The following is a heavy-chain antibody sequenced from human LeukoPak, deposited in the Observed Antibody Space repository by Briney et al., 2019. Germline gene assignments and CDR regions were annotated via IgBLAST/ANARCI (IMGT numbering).Heavy chain of an antibody. D-gene: IGHD5-24*01. J-gene: IGHJ3*02. V-gene: IGHV1-46*01. CDR3: ARALEMATKWLPYAFDI. CDR1: GYTFTSYY. CDR2: INPSGGGT. Sequence: ASVTVSFEASGYTFTSYYMHWVRQAPGQGREWMGIINPSGGGTSYSQKFQGRVTMTRDTSTSTVYVELSSLRSEDTAVYYCARALEMATKWLPYAFDIWGQGTMVTVSS.